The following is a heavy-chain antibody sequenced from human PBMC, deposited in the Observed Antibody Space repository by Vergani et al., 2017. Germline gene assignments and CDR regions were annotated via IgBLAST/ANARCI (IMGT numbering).Heavy chain of an antibody. D-gene: IGHD2-21*01. J-gene: IGHJ6*02. CDR3: TTDPRYCGDGSCXWLRDHHYYGMDV. Sequence: EAQLVESGGGIVKPGGSLRLSCVASGFSFRNAWMNWVRRTPGKGLEWVGRIKSTFDRGTTDYAAAVKGRFTISRDDSKNTLFLQMNGLKTEDIGVYYCTTDPRYCGDGSCXWLRDHHYYGMDVWGQGTTVTVSS. CDR1: GFSFRNAW. CDR2: IKSTFDRGTT. V-gene: IGHV3-15*07.